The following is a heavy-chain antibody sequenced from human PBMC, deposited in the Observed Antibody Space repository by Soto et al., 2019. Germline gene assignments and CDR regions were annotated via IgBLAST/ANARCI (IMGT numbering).Heavy chain of an antibody. Sequence: PSETLSLTXAVYGGSFSGYYWSWIRQPPGKGLEWIGEINHSGSTNYNPSLKSRVTISVDTSKNQFSLKLSSVTAADTAVYYCARGRPYSSSWYYNYYYGMDVWGQGTTVTVSS. J-gene: IGHJ6*02. V-gene: IGHV4-34*01. CDR1: GGSFSGYY. D-gene: IGHD6-13*01. CDR3: ARGRPYSSSWYYNYYYGMDV. CDR2: INHSGST.